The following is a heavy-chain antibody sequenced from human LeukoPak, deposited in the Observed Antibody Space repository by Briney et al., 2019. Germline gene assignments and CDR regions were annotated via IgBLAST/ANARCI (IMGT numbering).Heavy chain of an antibody. D-gene: IGHD2-15*01. Sequence: SETLSLTCTVSGGSISSKSYYWSWIRQPAGKGLEWIGRIYASGSTDYNPSLKSRVTISRDTSKNEFSLILSSVPAAVTAVYFCARDSPPAYCSSGSCYFDSWGQGTLVTVSS. CDR3: ARDSPPAYCSSGSCYFDS. CDR1: GGSISSKSYY. J-gene: IGHJ4*02. CDR2: IYASGST. V-gene: IGHV4-61*02.